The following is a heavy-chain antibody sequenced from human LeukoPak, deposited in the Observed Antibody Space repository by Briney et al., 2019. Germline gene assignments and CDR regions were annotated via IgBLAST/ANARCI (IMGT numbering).Heavy chain of an antibody. J-gene: IGHJ6*02. CDR2: IYYSGST. V-gene: IGHV4-59*01. CDR3: ARDNWNYGSSMDV. D-gene: IGHD1-7*01. Sequence: SEALSLTCTVSGGSISSYYWSWIRQPPGKGLEWIGYIYYSGSTNYNPSLKSRVTISVDTSKNQFSLKLSPVTAADAAVYYCARDNWNYGSSMDVWGQGTTVTVSS. CDR1: GGSISSYY.